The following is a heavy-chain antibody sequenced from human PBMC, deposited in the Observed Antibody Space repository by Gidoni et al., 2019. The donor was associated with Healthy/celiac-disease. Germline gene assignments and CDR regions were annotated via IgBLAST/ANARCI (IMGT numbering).Heavy chain of an antibody. CDR2: INVGNGNT. CDR1: GYTFTSSA. CDR3: ARDCSSTSCPIYGMDV. Sequence: QVQLVQSGAEVKKPGVSVKVSCTASGYTFTSSAMHWVRQAPGQRLEWMGWINVGNGNTKYSQKFKGRVTITRDTSASTAYMELSSLRSEDTAVYYCARDCSSTSCPIYGMDVWGQGTTVTVSS. D-gene: IGHD2-2*01. J-gene: IGHJ6*02. V-gene: IGHV1-3*01.